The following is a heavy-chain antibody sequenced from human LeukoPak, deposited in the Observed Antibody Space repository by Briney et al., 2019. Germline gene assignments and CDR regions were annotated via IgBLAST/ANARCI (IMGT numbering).Heavy chain of an antibody. D-gene: IGHD3-10*01. CDR1: GGTFSSYA. CDR2: IIPIFGTA. J-gene: IGHJ4*02. CDR3: ARDLVAITMVRGVMRY. Sequence: SVKVSCKASGGTFSSYAISWVRQAPGQGLEWMGGIIPIFGTANYAQKFQGRVTITADESTSTAYMELSSLRSEDTAVYYCARDLVAITMVRGVMRYWGQGTLVTVSS. V-gene: IGHV1-69*13.